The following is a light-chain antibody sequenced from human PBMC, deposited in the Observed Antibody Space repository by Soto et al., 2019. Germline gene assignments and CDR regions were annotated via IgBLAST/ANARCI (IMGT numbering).Light chain of an antibody. J-gene: IGKJ4*01. CDR3: MQALQTPRT. CDR1: QSLLHSNGYNY. V-gene: IGKV2-28*01. Sequence: DIVMTQSPLSLPVTPGEPASISCRSSQSLLHSNGYNYLDWYLQKPGQSPQLLIYLGSNRASGVPDRFSGSGSGTDFTLKINRVEAEDVGVYYCMQALQTPRTFGGGTKVEIK. CDR2: LGS.